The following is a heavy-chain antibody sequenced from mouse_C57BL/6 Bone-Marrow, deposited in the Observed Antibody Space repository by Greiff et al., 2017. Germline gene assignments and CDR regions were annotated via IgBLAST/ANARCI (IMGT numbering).Heavy chain of an antibody. D-gene: IGHD2-4*01. V-gene: IGHV1-81*01. Sequence: VQLQQSGAELARPGASVKLSCKASGYTFTSYGISWVKQRTGQGLEWIGEIYPRSGNTYYNEKFKGKDTLTADKSSSTAYMELRSLTSEDSAVYFCARHDYEGPWFAYWGQGTLVTVSA. CDR3: ARHDYEGPWFAY. CDR2: IYPRSGNT. J-gene: IGHJ3*01. CDR1: GYTFTSYG.